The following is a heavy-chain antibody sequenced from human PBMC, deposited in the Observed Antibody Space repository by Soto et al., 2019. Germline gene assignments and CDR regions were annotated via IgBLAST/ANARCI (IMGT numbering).Heavy chain of an antibody. Sequence: QVQLVESGGGVVQPGRSLRLSCAASRFTFSSYGMHWVRQAPGKGLEWVAVIWYDGSNKYSADSGKGRFTISRDNSKNTLYLQMTSLRVEDTAVYYCARDLSSGGTNACDVWGQGRVVTVSS. V-gene: IGHV3-33*01. CDR2: IWYDGSNK. CDR3: ARDLSSGGTNACDV. D-gene: IGHD2-15*01. CDR1: RFTFSSYG. J-gene: IGHJ3*01.